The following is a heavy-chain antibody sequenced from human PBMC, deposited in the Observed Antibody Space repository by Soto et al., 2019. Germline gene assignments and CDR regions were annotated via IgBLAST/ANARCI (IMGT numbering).Heavy chain of an antibody. Sequence: QVQLVQSGAEVKKPGASVKVSCKASGYTFTSYGINWVRQATGQGLEWMGWMNPNSGNTGYAQKFQGRVTMTRNTSISTAYMELSSLRSEDTAVYYCASGGYCSGGSCSTHWFDPWGQGTLVTVSS. CDR3: ASGGYCSGGSCSTHWFDP. CDR1: GYTFTSYG. CDR2: MNPNSGNT. D-gene: IGHD2-15*01. J-gene: IGHJ5*02. V-gene: IGHV1-8*01.